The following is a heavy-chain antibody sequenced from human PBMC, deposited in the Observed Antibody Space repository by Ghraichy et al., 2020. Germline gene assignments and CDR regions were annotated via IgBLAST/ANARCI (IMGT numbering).Heavy chain of an antibody. CDR3: ASLEYSKWTVDY. CDR1: GGSFSGYY. V-gene: IGHV4-34*01. J-gene: IGHJ4*02. D-gene: IGHD6-6*01. CDR2: INHSGST. Sequence: SETLSLTCAVYGGSFSGYYWSWIRQPPGKGLEWIGEINHSGSTNYNPSPKSRVTISVDTSKNQFSLKLSSVTAADTAVYYCASLEYSKWTVDYWGQGTLVTVSS.